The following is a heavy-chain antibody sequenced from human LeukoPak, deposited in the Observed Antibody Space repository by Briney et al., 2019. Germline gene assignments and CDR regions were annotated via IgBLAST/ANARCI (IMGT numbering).Heavy chain of an antibody. J-gene: IGHJ5*02. Sequence: SETLSLTCTVSGGSISSGSYYWSWIRQPAGKGLEWIGRIYTSGSTNYNPSLKSRVTISVDTSKNQFSLKLSSVTAADTAVYYCARDGGPIFGVVPLTWGQGTLVTVSS. D-gene: IGHD3-3*01. V-gene: IGHV4-61*02. CDR1: GGSISSGSYY. CDR3: ARDGGPIFGVVPLT. CDR2: IYTSGST.